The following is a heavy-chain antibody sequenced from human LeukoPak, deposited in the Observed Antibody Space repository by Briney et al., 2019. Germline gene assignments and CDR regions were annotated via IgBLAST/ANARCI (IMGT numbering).Heavy chain of an antibody. CDR3: ARDADSSGYYLDAFDI. CDR2: IRNDGSNR. V-gene: IGHV3-30*02. Sequence: GGSLRLSCAASGFTFSSYGMHWVRQAPGKGLEWVAFIRNDGSNRYYEDSVKGRFTISRDNSKNTLFLQMNSLRAEDTAMYYCARDADSSGYYLDAFDIWGQGTMVTVSS. J-gene: IGHJ3*02. D-gene: IGHD3-22*01. CDR1: GFTFSSYG.